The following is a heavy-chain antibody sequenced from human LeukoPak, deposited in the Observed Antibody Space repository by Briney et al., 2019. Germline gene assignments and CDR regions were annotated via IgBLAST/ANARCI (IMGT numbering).Heavy chain of an antibody. J-gene: IGHJ4*02. CDR3: AKLVGATMTSDY. V-gene: IGHV3-23*01. D-gene: IGHD1-26*01. CDR1: GFTLSTYV. CDR2: ISRSGDTT. Sequence: PGGSLRLSGAASGFTLSTYVMTWVRQAPGKGLEWVSSISRSGDTTYYGDSVKGRFTISRDNSKNTLYLQMNSLRGDDTAIYYCAKLVGATMTSDYWGQGILVTVS.